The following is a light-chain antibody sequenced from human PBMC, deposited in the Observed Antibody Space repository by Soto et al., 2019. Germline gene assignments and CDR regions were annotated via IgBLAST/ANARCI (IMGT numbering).Light chain of an antibody. CDR1: QSTSSY. CDR2: QAS. Sequence: DIQMTQSPSTLSASVGDRVTITCRASQSTSSYLAWYQQKPGKAPKLLIYQASSLENGVPSRFSGSGSGTEFSLPLSSLQPEDFATYYCQQYSSHSTFGQGTKVDI. J-gene: IGKJ1*01. V-gene: IGKV1-5*03. CDR3: QQYSSHST.